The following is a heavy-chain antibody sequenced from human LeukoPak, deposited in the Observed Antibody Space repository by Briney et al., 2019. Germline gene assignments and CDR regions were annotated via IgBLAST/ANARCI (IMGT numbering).Heavy chain of an antibody. D-gene: IGHD2-15*01. CDR1: GYTFTDYY. J-gene: IGHJ6*03. CDR2: VNSNSGAT. Sequence: GASVKVSCKASGYTFTDYYMHWVRQAPGQGLEWMGWVNSNSGATDYAQKFQGRVTMTRDTSISTAYMDLSRLRSADTAVYYCARANRAVAGDYYYWYMDVWGKGTTVTVSS. CDR3: ARANRAVAGDYYYWYMDV. V-gene: IGHV1-2*02.